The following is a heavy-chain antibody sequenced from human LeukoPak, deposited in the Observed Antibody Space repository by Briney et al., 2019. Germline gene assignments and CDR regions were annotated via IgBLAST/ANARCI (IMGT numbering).Heavy chain of an antibody. J-gene: IGHJ5*02. CDR2: TNHSGST. Sequence: SETLSLTCAVYGGSFSGYYWSWIRQPPGKGLEWIGETNHSGSTNYNPSLKSRVTISVDTSKNQFSLKLSSVTAADTAVYHCARGGEDCSSTSCYNWFDPWGQGTLVTVSS. D-gene: IGHD2-2*01. V-gene: IGHV4-34*01. CDR1: GGSFSGYY. CDR3: ARGGEDCSSTSCYNWFDP.